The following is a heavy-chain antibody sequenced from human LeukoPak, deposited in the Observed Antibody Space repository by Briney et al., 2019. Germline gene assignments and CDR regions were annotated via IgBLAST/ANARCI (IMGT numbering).Heavy chain of an antibody. CDR1: GYTFTGYY. J-gene: IGHJ4*02. Sequence: GASVKVSCKASGYTFTGYYMHWVRQAPGQGLEWMGWINPNSGGTNYAQKFQGRVTMTRDTSISTAYMELSRLRSDDTAVYYCARAGFREWLRKPFDYWGQGTLVTVYS. CDR2: INPNSGGT. D-gene: IGHD5-12*01. V-gene: IGHV1-2*02. CDR3: ARAGFREWLRKPFDY.